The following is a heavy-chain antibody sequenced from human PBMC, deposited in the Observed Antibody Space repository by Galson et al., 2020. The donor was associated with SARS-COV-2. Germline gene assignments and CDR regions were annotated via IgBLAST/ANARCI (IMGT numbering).Heavy chain of an antibody. D-gene: IGHD3-10*01. V-gene: IGHV3-74*01. CDR1: GFTFTNHW. J-gene: IGHJ4*02. Sequence: GGSLRLSCAGSGFTFTNHWMHWVRQAPGQGLVWVSFINEAGSDTAYAESVKGRFTSSRDNAKNTLYLQMNSLRVEDTAVYYCARGGAGAVDYWGQGTLVTVSS. CDR2: INEAGSDT. CDR3: ARGGAGAVDY.